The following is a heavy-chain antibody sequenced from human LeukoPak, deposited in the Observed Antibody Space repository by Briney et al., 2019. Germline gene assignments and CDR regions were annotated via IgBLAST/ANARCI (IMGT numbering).Heavy chain of an antibody. CDR2: ISSSSSYI. J-gene: IGHJ4*02. CDR3: ARDERVDYYDSSGYYPFDY. Sequence: PGGSLRLSCAASGFTFSSYSMNWVRQAPGKGLEWVSSISSSSSYIYYADSVKGRFTISRDNAKNSLYLQMNSLRAEDTAVYYCARDERVDYYDSSGYYPFDYWGQGTLVTVSS. V-gene: IGHV3-21*01. D-gene: IGHD3-22*01. CDR1: GFTFSSYS.